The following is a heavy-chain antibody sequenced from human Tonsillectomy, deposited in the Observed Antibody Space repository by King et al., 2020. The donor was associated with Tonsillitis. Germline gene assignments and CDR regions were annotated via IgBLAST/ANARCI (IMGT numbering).Heavy chain of an antibody. CDR1: GFNFISYI. V-gene: IGHV3-21*01. D-gene: IGHD2-15*01. CDR3: AWADGRVVAACEWNL. Sequence: VQLVESGGGLGKPGGSLRLSCAASGFNFISYIMNWAPQAPGKGLEWGSSIISHVTYIYYADSVKGRVTISRDNAKNSLYLRMNSLSAEDTAVYYCAWADGRVVAACEWNLWGQGTLVTVPS. J-gene: IGHJ5*02. CDR2: IISHVTYI.